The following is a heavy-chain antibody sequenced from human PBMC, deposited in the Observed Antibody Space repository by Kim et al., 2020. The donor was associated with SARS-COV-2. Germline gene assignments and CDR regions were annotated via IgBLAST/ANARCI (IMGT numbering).Heavy chain of an antibody. D-gene: IGHD3-10*01. CDR2: IDPSDSYT. CDR3: AITRYGSGSYYKRFLCY. J-gene: IGHJ4*02. V-gene: IGHV5-10-1*01. CDR1: GYSFTSYW. Sequence: GESLKISCKGSGYSFTSYWISWVRQMPGKGLEWMGRIDPSDSYTNYSPSFQGHVTISADKSISTAYLQWSSLKASDTAMYYCAITRYGSGSYYKRFLCYWGQGTLVTVSS.